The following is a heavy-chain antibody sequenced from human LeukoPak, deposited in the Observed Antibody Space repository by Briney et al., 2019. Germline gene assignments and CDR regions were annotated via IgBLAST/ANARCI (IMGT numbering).Heavy chain of an antibody. CDR1: GFTFSSYW. Sequence: GGSLRLSCTASGFTFSSYWMSWVRQAPGKGLEWVANIKQDGSEKYYVDSVKGRFTISRDNAKNSLYLQMNSLRAEDTAVYYCARVGPMFGELFRGEDYYYYYYMDVWGKGTTVTVSS. D-gene: IGHD3-10*02. J-gene: IGHJ6*03. CDR3: ARVGPMFGELFRGEDYYYYYYMDV. CDR2: IKQDGSEK. V-gene: IGHV3-7*01.